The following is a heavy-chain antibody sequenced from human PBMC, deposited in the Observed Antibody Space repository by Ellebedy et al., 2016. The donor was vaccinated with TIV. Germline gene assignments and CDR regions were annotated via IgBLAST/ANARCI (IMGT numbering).Heavy chain of an antibody. CDR3: ARSDSSGYEFDY. Sequence: GESLKISCQGSGFSFTNYWISWARQMPGKGLEWMGIIYPGDSDTRYSPSFQGQVTISADKSISTAYLQWSSLKASDTAMYYCARSDSSGYEFDYWGQGTLVTVSS. CDR2: IYPGDSDT. CDR1: GFSFTNYW. J-gene: IGHJ4*02. D-gene: IGHD3-22*01. V-gene: IGHV5-51*01.